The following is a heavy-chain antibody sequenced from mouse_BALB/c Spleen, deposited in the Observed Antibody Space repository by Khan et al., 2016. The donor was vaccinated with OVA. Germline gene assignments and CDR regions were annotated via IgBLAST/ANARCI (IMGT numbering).Heavy chain of an antibody. CDR1: GYTFTSYD. CDR3: ARHYSGGILYWYFDG. V-gene: IGHV1S56*01. Sequence: QVRLQQSGAELVKPGASVKLSCKASGYTFTSYDINWVRQRPEQGLEWIGWIFPGDDSTKYNEKFKGKATLTSDKSSSTAYMQLSRLTSEDSAVYFCARHYSGGILYWYFDGWGAGTTVTVSS. J-gene: IGHJ1*01. CDR2: IFPGDDST. D-gene: IGHD1-1*01.